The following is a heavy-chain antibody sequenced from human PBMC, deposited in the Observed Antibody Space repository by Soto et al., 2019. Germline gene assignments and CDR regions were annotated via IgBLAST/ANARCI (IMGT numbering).Heavy chain of an antibody. V-gene: IGHV1-46*01. D-gene: IGHD2-15*01. Sequence: ASVKVSCKXSGYTFTSYYMHWVRQAPGRGLEWMGIINSSGGSTSYAQKFQGRVTMTRDTSTSTVYMELSSLRSEDTAVYYCARMVVVAGFDYWGRGTLVTVSS. CDR2: INSSGGST. CDR1: GYTFTSYY. J-gene: IGHJ4*02. CDR3: ARMVVVAGFDY.